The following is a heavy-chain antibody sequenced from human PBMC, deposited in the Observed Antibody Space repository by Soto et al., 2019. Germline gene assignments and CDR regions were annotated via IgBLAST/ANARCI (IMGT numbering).Heavy chain of an antibody. V-gene: IGHV1-69*13. Sequence: SVKVSCKASGGTFSSYAISWVRQAPGQGLEWMGGIIPIFGTANYAQKFQGRVTITADESTSTAYMELSSLRSVDMAVYYCARTAGGNSDYWGQGTLVTVSS. CDR3: ARTAGGNSDY. J-gene: IGHJ4*02. CDR1: GGTFSSYA. CDR2: IIPIFGTA. D-gene: IGHD2-21*02.